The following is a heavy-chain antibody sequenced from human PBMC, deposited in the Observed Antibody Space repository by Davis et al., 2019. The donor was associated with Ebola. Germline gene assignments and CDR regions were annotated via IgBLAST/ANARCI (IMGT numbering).Heavy chain of an antibody. D-gene: IGHD2-2*01. Sequence: ASVKVSCKASGYTFTNYYMHWVRQATGQGLEWMGWMNPNSGNTGYAQKFQGRVTMTRNTSISTAYMELISLRSEDTAVYYCARAVRYSVVVTRSSRKYYFDYWGQGTLVTVSS. CDR3: ARAVRYSVVVTRSSRKYYFDY. V-gene: IGHV1-8*02. CDR2: MNPNSGNT. J-gene: IGHJ4*02. CDR1: GYTFTNYY.